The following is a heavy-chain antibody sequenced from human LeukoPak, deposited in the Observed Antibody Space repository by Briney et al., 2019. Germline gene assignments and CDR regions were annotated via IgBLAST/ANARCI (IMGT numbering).Heavy chain of an antibody. CDR2: ISYDGSNK. Sequence: PGGSLRLSCAASGFTFSSYGMHWVRQAPGKGLEWVAVISYDGSNKYYADSVKGRFTISRDNSKNTLYLQMNSLRAEDTAVYYCAKDGIVVVAATLYYYYYMDVWGKGTTVTVSS. V-gene: IGHV3-30*18. D-gene: IGHD2-15*01. CDR1: GFTFSSYG. J-gene: IGHJ6*03. CDR3: AKDGIVVVAATLYYYYYMDV.